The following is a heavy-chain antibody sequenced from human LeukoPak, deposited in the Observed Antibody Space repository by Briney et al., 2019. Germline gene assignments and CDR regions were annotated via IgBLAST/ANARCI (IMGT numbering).Heavy chain of an antibody. V-gene: IGHV3-23*01. J-gene: IGHJ4*02. CDR2: ISGSGGST. CDR3: AKSPYSTNPRVFDY. CDR1: GFTFSSYA. Sequence: GGSLRLSCAASGFTFSSYAMSWVRQAPGKGLEWVSTISGSGGSTHYTDSVKGRFTISRDNSQNTLYLQMNSLRAEDTAVYFCAKSPYSTNPRVFDYWGQGTLVTVSS. D-gene: IGHD4-11*01.